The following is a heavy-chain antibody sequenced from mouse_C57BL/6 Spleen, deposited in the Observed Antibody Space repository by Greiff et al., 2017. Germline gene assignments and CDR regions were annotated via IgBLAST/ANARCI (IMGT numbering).Heavy chain of an antibody. D-gene: IGHD2-4*01. V-gene: IGHV1-55*01. CDR1: GYTFTRYW. CDR2: IYPGCGST. CDR3: ARRGSYYDYDGYAY. J-gene: IGHJ3*01. Sequence: QVQLQQPGAELVKPGASVKMSCKASGYTFTRYWITWVKQRPGQGLEWIGDIYPGCGSTNYNEKFKSKATLTVDPSSSTAYMQHSSLTSEDSAVYYGARRGSYYDYDGYAYWGQGTLVSDSA.